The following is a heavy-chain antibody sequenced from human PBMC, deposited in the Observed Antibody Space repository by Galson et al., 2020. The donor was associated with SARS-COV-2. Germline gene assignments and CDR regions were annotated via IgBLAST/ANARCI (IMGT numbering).Heavy chain of an antibody. CDR1: GYTFTGYY. Sequence: ASVKVSCKASGYTFTGYYMHWVRQAPGQGLEWMGWINPDTGGTDHAQKFQGRVTMTRDTSIRTAYMELSSLRSDDTAVYYCARDLGPSIAAAGDYWGQGTLVTVSS. CDR2: INPDTGGT. J-gene: IGHJ4*02. CDR3: ARDLGPSIAAAGDY. V-gene: IGHV1-2*02. D-gene: IGHD6-13*01.